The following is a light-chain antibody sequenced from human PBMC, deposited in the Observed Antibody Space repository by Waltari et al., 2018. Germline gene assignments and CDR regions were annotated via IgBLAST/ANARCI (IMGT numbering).Light chain of an antibody. CDR1: SSNIGSHA. CDR2: SHD. CDR3: ASWDAILNGYV. V-gene: IGLV1-44*01. Sequence: QSVLTQPPSASGTPGQRVTISCSGSSSNIGSHALNWYQHLPGTAPKVLMSSHDHRPSGVPDRFSASTSGTSASLAISGLQSEDEAVYYCASWDAILNGYVFGSGTKVTVL. J-gene: IGLJ1*01.